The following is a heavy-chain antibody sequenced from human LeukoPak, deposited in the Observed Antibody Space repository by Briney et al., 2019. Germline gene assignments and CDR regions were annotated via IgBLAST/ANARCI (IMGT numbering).Heavy chain of an antibody. CDR3: ARDVAGSSGWFDY. D-gene: IGHD6-19*01. Sequence: ASVKVSCKASGYTFTGYYMHWVRQAPGQGLEWMGWINPNSGGTNYAQKFQGRVTMTRDTSISTAYMELSRLRSDDTAVYYCARDVAGSSGWFDYWGQGTLVTVSS. CDR2: INPNSGGT. V-gene: IGHV1-2*02. J-gene: IGHJ4*02. CDR1: GYTFTGYY.